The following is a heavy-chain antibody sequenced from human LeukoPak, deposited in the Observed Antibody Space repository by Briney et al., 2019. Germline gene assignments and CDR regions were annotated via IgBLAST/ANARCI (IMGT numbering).Heavy chain of an antibody. D-gene: IGHD1-7*01. CDR3: AKAGTTNCYYYYMDV. CDR1: GFTFSSYA. Sequence: AGGSLRLSCAASGFTFSSYAMSWVRQAPGQGLEWVSANCGSGGTTYYADSVEGRFTVSRDFSKDTLYLQMDSLRAEDTAVYFCAKAGTTNCYYYYMDVWGKGTTVTVSS. CDR2: NCGSGGTT. V-gene: IGHV3-23*01. J-gene: IGHJ6*03.